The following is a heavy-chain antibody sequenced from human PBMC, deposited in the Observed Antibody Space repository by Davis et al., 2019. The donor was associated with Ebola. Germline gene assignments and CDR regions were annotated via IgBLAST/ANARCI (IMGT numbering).Heavy chain of an antibody. CDR1: GYTFTSYA. Sequence: ASVKVSCKASGYTFTSYAMHWVRQAPGQRLEWMGWINAGNGNTKYSQKFQGRVTITRDTSASTAYMELSSLRSEDTAVYYCARARGGLAVAGPYGMDVWGQGTTVTVSS. CDR2: INAGNGNT. CDR3: ARARGGLAVAGPYGMDV. D-gene: IGHD6-19*01. J-gene: IGHJ6*02. V-gene: IGHV1-3*01.